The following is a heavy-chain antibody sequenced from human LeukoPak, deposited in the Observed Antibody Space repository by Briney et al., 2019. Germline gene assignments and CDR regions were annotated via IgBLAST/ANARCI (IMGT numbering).Heavy chain of an antibody. CDR2: FDPEDGET. D-gene: IGHD3-3*01. V-gene: IGHV1-24*01. J-gene: IGHJ4*02. Sequence: ASVRVSCKVSGYTLTELSMHWVRQAPGKGLEWMGGFDPEDGETIYAQKFQGRVTMTEDTSTDTAYMELSSLRSEDTAVYYCATDLLVMDFGVVIMYYWGQGTLVTVSS. CDR3: ATDLLVMDFGVVIMYY. CDR1: GYTLTELS.